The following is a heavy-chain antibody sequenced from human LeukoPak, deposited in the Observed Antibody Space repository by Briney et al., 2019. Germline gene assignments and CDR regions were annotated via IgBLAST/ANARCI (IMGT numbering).Heavy chain of an antibody. J-gene: IGHJ4*02. CDR2: INAGNGNT. CDR1: GYTFTTYT. CDR3: AIGRLGLSIDY. D-gene: IGHD2/OR15-2a*01. Sequence: ASVKVSCKASGYTFTTYTMHWVRQAPGQRLEWMGWINAGNGNTRYSQKFQGRVTTTRDTSATTAYMELSSLRSEDTAVYYCAIGRLGLSIDYWGQGTLVTVSS. V-gene: IGHV1-3*01.